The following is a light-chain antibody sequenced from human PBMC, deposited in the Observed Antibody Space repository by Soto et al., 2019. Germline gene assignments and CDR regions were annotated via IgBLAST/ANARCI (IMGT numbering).Light chain of an antibody. CDR1: QSLVHSDGIAY. V-gene: IGKV2-30*02. CDR2: KVS. J-gene: IGKJ5*01. Sequence: EVMMTQSPLSLPVTLVQPASISCXSNQSLVHSDGIAYFSWFQQRPGRSPRRLIYKVSNRDSGVPARFSGSGSGTDFALKISRVEAEDVGVYYCMQGTHWPITFGQGTRLEIK. CDR3: MQGTHWPIT.